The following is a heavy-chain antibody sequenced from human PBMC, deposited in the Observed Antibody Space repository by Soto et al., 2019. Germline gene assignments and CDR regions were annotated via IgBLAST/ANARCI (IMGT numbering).Heavy chain of an antibody. CDR2: IHSSGTT. Sequence: SETLSLTCTVSGVSISSRGYYWSWIRQHPGKGLEWIGYIHSSGTTYYRSSLQSRVTISVDASKSQFSLKLSSVAAADTAVYYCARVGWEDDSSGSFDYWGQGTLVTVSS. CDR1: GVSISSRGYY. D-gene: IGHD3-22*01. J-gene: IGHJ4*02. V-gene: IGHV4-31*03. CDR3: ARVGWEDDSSGSFDY.